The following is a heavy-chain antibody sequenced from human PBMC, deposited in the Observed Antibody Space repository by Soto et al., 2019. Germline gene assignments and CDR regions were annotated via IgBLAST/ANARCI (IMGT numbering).Heavy chain of an antibody. D-gene: IGHD3-10*01. J-gene: IGHJ6*02. CDR3: AREGSLGLDV. V-gene: IGHV3-74*03. CDR2: INGDGASL. Sequence: EVRLEEAGGGFVQPGGSLRVSCSGSGFIFSSFWMHWVRQGPGKGLEGVSRINGDGASLAYADSVEGRFSVSRDNGKNTLHLQMNSLGADDAAVYFCAREGSLGLDVWGRGTTVTVSS. CDR1: GFIFSSFW.